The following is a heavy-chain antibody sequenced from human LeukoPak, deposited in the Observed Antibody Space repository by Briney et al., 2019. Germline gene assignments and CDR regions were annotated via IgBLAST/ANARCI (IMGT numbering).Heavy chain of an antibody. CDR2: IHYSGST. V-gene: IGHV4-59*01. D-gene: IGHD3-10*01. CDR1: GDSISDYY. Sequence: SETLSLTCTVSGDSISDYYWSWIRQPPGKGLEWIGYIHYSGSTNYSPSLKGRVTISVDTSKRQFSLNLTSVTAADTAVYYCARDLGYYGPRYGMDVWGQGTTVTVS. CDR3: ARDLGYYGPRYGMDV. J-gene: IGHJ6*02.